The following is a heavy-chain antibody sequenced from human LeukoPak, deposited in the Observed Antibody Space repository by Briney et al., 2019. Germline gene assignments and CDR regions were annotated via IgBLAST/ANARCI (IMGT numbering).Heavy chain of an antibody. CDR1: GFTFSSYG. J-gene: IGHJ4*02. Sequence: GGSLRLSCAASGFTFSSYGMHWVRQAPGKGLEWVAVISYDGSNEYYADSVKGRFTISRDNSKNTLYLQMNSLRAEDTAVYYCAKEMRDIVVVVAATESYYFDYWGQGTLVTVSS. V-gene: IGHV3-30*18. CDR2: ISYDGSNE. D-gene: IGHD2-15*01. CDR3: AKEMRDIVVVVAATESYYFDY.